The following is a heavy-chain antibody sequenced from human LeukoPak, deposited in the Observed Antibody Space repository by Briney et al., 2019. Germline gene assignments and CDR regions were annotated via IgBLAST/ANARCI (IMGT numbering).Heavy chain of an antibody. CDR1: GHPFTGYY. CDR2: INPNSGGT. J-gene: IGHJ4*02. V-gene: IGHV1-2*02. Sequence: ASVKLSCKASGHPFTGYYMHWVRQAPGQGLEWRGWINPNSGGTNYAQKFQGRVTMTRDTSISTAYMELSRLTSDDTAVYYCARPREDYDSSGYYYDVVFDYWGQGTLVTVSS. CDR3: ARPREDYDSSGYYYDVVFDY. D-gene: IGHD3-22*01.